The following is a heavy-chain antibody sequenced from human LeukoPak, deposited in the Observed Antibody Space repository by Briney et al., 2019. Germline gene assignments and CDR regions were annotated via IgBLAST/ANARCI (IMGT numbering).Heavy chain of an antibody. D-gene: IGHD6-6*01. CDR3: ARAVSSAHQRALDY. V-gene: IGHV1-18*04. CDR1: GYKFTDFH. J-gene: IGHJ4*02. Sequence: ASVKVSCKASGYKFTDFHIHWVRQAPGQGLEWMGWISAYNGNTNYAQKLQGRVTMTTDTSTSTAYMELRSLRSDDTAVYYCARAVSSAHQRALDYWGQGTLVTVSS. CDR2: ISAYNGNT.